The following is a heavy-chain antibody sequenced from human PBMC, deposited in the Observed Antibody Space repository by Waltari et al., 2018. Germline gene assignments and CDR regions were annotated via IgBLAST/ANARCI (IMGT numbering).Heavy chain of an antibody. CDR2: ISVSGGIT. CDR1: GFTFSISA. J-gene: IGHJ4*02. V-gene: IGHV3-23*04. Sequence: EVQLVESGGGLVQPGGSLRLSCAASGFTFSISAMIWGRQAPGKGLEWVSAISVSGGITYYADSVKGRFTISRDNSKNTLYLQMNSLRAEDTAVYYCAKWVSGGIQDYWGQGTLVTVSS. CDR3: AKWVSGGIQDY. D-gene: IGHD5-18*01.